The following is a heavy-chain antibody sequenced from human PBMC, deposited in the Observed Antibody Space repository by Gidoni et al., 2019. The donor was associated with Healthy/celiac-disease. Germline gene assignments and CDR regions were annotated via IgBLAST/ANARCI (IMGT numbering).Heavy chain of an antibody. Sequence: QVQLQESGPGLVKPSQTLSLTCTVSGGPISSGGYYWSWIRQHPGKGLEWIGYIYYSGSTYYNPSLKSRVTISVDTSKNQFSLKLSSVTAADTAVYYCARADPGGNYLFDYWGQGTLVTVSS. J-gene: IGHJ4*02. CDR3: ARADPGGNYLFDY. D-gene: IGHD4-4*01. CDR1: GGPISSGGYY. CDR2: IYYSGST. V-gene: IGHV4-31*03.